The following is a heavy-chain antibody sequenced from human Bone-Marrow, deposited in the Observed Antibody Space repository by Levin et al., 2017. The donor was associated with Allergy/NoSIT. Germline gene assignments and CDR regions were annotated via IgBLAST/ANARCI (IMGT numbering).Heavy chain of an antibody. CDR2: MSYDGTNK. J-gene: IGHJ6*02. CDR3: AKDLVPYCSSLTCYLGGYGMDV. CDR1: GFAFSNYG. D-gene: IGHD2-2*01. Sequence: GASVKVSCAASGFAFSNYGIHWVRQAPGKGLEWVAVMSYDGTNKYYADSVKGRFSISRDNSRYTVYLQMNSLRVGDTAVYYCAKDLVPYCSSLTCYLGGYGMDVWGQGTKVTVSS. V-gene: IGHV3-30*18.